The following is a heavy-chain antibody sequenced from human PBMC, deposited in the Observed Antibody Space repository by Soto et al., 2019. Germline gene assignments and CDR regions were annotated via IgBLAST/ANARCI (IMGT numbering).Heavy chain of an antibody. D-gene: IGHD3-16*02. J-gene: IGHJ5*02. CDR1: GGSISSYY. CDR2: IYTSGST. CDR3: ARDQRADYDYVWGSYRFRWFDP. Sequence: QVQLQESGPGLVKPSETLSLTCTVSGGSISSYYWSWIRQPAGKGLEWIGRIYTSGSTNYNPSLKSRVTMSVDTSKNPFSLKLRSVTAADTAGYYCARDQRADYDYVWGSYRFRWFDPWGQGTLVTVSS. V-gene: IGHV4-4*07.